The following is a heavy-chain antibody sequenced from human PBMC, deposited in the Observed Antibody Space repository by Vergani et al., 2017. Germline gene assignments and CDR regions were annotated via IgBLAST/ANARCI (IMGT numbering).Heavy chain of an antibody. CDR1: GFTFNSYA. J-gene: IGHJ3*01. V-gene: IGHV3-23*01. CDR3: AKVCGSTSCPYGGGAFDV. CDR2: INNNGGST. D-gene: IGHD2-2*01. Sequence: QLLESGGGLIQPGGSLRLSCAASGFTFNSYAMTWVRQAPGKGLEWVSGINNNGGSTYYADSVKCLFTISRDNSTNTLYLQLTDLRAEDTATYYCAKVCGSTSCPYGGGAFDVWGHGTMVTVSS.